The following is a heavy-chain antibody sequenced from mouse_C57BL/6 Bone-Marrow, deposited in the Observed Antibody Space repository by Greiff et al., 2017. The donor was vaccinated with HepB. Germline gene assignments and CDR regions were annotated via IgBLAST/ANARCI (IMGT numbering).Heavy chain of an antibody. V-gene: IGHV5-4*01. CDR1: GFTFSSYA. CDR2: ISDGGSYT. Sequence: DVKLVESGGGLVKPGGSLKLSYAASGFTFSSYAMSWVRQTPEKRLEWVATISDGGSYTYYPDNVKGRFTISRDNAKNNLYLQMSHLKSEDTAMYYCARDRYKGGYYFDYWGQGTTLTVSS. CDR3: ARDRYKGGYYFDY. D-gene: IGHD1-3*01. J-gene: IGHJ2*01.